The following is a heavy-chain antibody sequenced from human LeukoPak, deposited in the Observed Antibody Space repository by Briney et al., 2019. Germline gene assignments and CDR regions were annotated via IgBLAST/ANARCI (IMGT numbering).Heavy chain of an antibody. J-gene: IGHJ4*02. D-gene: IGHD4-17*01. CDR3: ARNYGDYIGIMAPFDY. V-gene: IGHV1-3*01. Sequence: GAPVKVSCKASGYTFTSYAMHWVRQAPGQRLEWMGWINAGNGNTKYSQKFQGRVTITRDTSASTAYMELSSLRSEDTAVYYCARNYGDYIGIMAPFDYWGQGTLVTVSS. CDR2: INAGNGNT. CDR1: GYTFTSYA.